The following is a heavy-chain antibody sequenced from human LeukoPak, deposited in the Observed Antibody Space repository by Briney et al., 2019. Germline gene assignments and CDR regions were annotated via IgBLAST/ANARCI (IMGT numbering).Heavy chain of an antibody. Sequence: PGGSLRLSCAASGFTFSSYAMSWVRQAPGKGLQWVSTISANGGSTYYADSVKGRFTISRDNSKNTLFLQMNRLGAEDTAVYSCAEHQWDLQGGFDYWGQGTLVTVSS. V-gene: IGHV3-23*01. CDR3: AEHQWDLQGGFDY. CDR1: GFTFSSYA. D-gene: IGHD1-26*01. J-gene: IGHJ4*02. CDR2: ISANGGST.